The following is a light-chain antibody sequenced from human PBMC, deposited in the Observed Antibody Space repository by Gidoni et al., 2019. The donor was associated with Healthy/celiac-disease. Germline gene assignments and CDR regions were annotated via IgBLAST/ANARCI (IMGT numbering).Light chain of an antibody. CDR2: CAS. CDR1: QSICSSY. Sequence: EHVLTQPAGTLSLSPGERATLSCRASQSICSSYLAWYQQKPGQAPSLLIYCASSRATGIPDMFSGSGSGTVFTLTISRLQPEDFSVYHCQQYGSSPPTFSQGTQVEIK. J-gene: IGKJ1*01. CDR3: QQYGSSPPT. V-gene: IGKV3-20*01.